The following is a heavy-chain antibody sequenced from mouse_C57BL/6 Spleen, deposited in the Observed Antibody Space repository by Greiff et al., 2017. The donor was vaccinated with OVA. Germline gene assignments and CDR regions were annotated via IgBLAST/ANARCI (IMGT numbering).Heavy chain of an antibody. CDR1: GYTFTSYW. V-gene: IGHV1-61*01. CDR2: IYPSDSET. CDR3: ARRGSSGALYAMDY. D-gene: IGHD3-2*02. J-gene: IGHJ4*01. Sequence: QVQLQQPGAELVRPGSSVKLSCKASGYTFTSYWMDWVKQRPGQGLEWIGNIYPSDSETHYNQKFKDKATLTVDKSSSTAYMQLSSLTSEGSAVYYCARRGSSGALYAMDYWGQGTSVTVSS.